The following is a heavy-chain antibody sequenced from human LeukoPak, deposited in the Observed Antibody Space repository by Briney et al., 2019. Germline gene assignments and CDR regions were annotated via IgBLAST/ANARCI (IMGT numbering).Heavy chain of an antibody. V-gene: IGHV1-24*01. Sequence: ASVKVSCKVSGYTLTELSMHWVRQAPGKGLEWMGGFDPEDGETIYAQKFQGRVTMTEDTSTDTAYMELSSLRSEDTAVYYCATAKGIAAAGIHLYYFDYWGQGTLVTVSS. CDR2: FDPEDGET. CDR1: GYTLTELS. D-gene: IGHD6-13*01. J-gene: IGHJ4*02. CDR3: ATAKGIAAAGIHLYYFDY.